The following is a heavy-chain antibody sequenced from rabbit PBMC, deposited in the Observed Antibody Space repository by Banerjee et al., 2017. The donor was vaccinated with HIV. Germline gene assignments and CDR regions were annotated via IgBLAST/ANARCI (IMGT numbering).Heavy chain of an antibody. CDR3: TKYITSSPSL. J-gene: IGHJ4*01. V-gene: IGHV1S45*01. D-gene: IGHD1-1*01. CDR2: INTSSGNT. Sequence: QEQLVESGGGLVQPEGSLTLTCTASGFSFSNKYVMCWVRQAPGKGLEWIACINTSSGNTVYATWAKGRFTISKTSWTTVTLQMTSLTAADTATYFCTKYITSSPSLWGQGTLVT. CDR1: GFSFSNKYV.